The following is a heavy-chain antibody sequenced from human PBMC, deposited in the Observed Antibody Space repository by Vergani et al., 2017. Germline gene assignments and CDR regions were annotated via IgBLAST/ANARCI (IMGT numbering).Heavy chain of an antibody. CDR2: IKQDGIDK. J-gene: IGHJ4*02. CDR1: GFTFSRDW. V-gene: IGHV3-7*03. D-gene: IGHD3-10*01. Sequence: EVQLVESGGGLVQPGGSLRLSCAASGFTFSRDWMSWVRQAPGKGLEWVAKIKQDGIDKYYVDSVKGRFTISRDNAKNSLYLQMNILRAEDTAVYYCARDPELLWFGGIDYWGQGTLVTVSS. CDR3: ARDPELLWFGGIDY.